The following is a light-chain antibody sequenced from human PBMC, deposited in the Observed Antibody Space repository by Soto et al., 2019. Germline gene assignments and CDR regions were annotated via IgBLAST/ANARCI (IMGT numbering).Light chain of an antibody. J-gene: IGKJ4*01. CDR1: QTVTSNY. V-gene: IGKV3D-20*02. Sequence: IMLTQSPDTVSLSPGERATLTCGASQTVTSNYLAWYQQRPGQAPRLLIFDASIRVTGVPDRFSGSRSGTDFTLTISGLEPADFGLYYCQQRLTWPPGFGRGTKVDIK. CDR3: QQRLTWPPG. CDR2: DAS.